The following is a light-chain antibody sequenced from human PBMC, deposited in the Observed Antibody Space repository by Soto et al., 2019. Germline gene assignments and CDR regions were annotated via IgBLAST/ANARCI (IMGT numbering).Light chain of an antibody. J-gene: IGLJ2*01. CDR1: SSDVGGYNY. Sequence: QSALTQPPSASGSPGRSVTISCTGTSSDVGGYNYVSWYQQHPGKAPKLMIYEVSNRPSGVSNRFSGSKSGNTASLTISGLQAEDEADYYCSSYTSSSTVVFGGGTKLTVL. CDR2: EVS. CDR3: SSYTSSSTVV. V-gene: IGLV2-14*01.